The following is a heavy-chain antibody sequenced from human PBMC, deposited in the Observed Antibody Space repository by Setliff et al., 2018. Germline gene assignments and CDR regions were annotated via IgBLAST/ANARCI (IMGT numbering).Heavy chain of an antibody. CDR3: TRERYFDWFFEY. Sequence: SETLSLTCTVSGGSITSGSFYWSWIRQPAGKRLEWIGRIHASGSPSYNPSLESRVTISLDTSTNQFSLKLSPVTAADTAVYYCTRERYFDWFFEYWGQGTLVTVSS. CDR1: GGSITSGSFY. CDR2: IHASGSP. J-gene: IGHJ4*02. D-gene: IGHD3-9*01. V-gene: IGHV4-61*02.